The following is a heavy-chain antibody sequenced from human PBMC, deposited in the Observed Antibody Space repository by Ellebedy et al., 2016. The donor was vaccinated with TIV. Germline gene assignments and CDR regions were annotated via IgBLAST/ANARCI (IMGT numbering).Heavy chain of an antibody. CDR3: ARGRIQLDY. Sequence: MPSETLSLTCTVSGGSISSYYWSWIRQPPGKGLEWIGYLYNSGSTNYNPSLKSRVTISVDTSKTQFSLKMSSVTAADTAVYYCARGRIQLDYWGQGTLVTVSS. CDR1: GGSISSYY. CDR2: LYNSGST. J-gene: IGHJ4*02. V-gene: IGHV4-59*01.